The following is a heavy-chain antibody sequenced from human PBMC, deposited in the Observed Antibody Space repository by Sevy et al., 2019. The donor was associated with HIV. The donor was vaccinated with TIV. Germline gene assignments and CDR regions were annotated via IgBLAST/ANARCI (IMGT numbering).Heavy chain of an antibody. CDR1: GFTFHTYS. D-gene: IGHD3-16*02. CDR3: ARRYFDV. V-gene: IGHV3-7*01. Sequence: GGSLRLSCAASGFTFHTYSMQWVRQAPGKGLEWVASIRQDGNEIYYVDSVKGRFTISRDNAMQSLYLEMNNLRVEDSGIYYCARRYFDVWGQGTLVTVSS. J-gene: IGHJ4*02. CDR2: IRQDGNEI.